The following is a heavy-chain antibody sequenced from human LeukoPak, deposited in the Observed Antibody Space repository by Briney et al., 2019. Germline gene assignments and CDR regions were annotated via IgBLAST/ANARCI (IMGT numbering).Heavy chain of an antibody. CDR3: ATLQASSSKDY. D-gene: IGHD6-6*01. Sequence: GSSGKVSCKVSGYTLTELSMHWVRQAPGKGLEWMGGFDPEDGETIYAQKFQGRVTMTEDTSTDTAYTELSSLRSEDTAVYYCATLQASSSKDYWGQGTLVTVSS. CDR2: FDPEDGET. J-gene: IGHJ4*02. CDR1: GYTLTELS. V-gene: IGHV1-24*01.